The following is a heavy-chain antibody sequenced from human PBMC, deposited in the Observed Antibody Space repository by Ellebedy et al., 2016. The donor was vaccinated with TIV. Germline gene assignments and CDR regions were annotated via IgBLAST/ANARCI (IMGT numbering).Heavy chain of an antibody. V-gene: IGHV1-18*04. J-gene: IGHJ4*02. Sequence: AASVKVSCKASGYTLTSYGISWVRQAPGQGLEWMGWISAYNGNTNYAQKLQGRVTMTTDTSTSTAYMELRSLRSDDTAVYYCARAVQWELGENFDYWGQGTLVTVSS. D-gene: IGHD1-26*01. CDR1: GYTLTSYG. CDR2: ISAYNGNT. CDR3: ARAVQWELGENFDY.